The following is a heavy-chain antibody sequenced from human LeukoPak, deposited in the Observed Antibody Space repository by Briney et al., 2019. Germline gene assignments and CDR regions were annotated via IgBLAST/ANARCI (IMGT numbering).Heavy chain of an antibody. V-gene: IGHV3-15*01. D-gene: IGHD4/OR15-4a*01. CDR1: GFTFGVAW. J-gene: IGHJ4*02. CDR2: IKSNSDGRTT. Sequence: PGGSLRLPCAGSGFTFGVAWMTWVRQAPGKGLEWLGRIKSNSDGRTTDYAAPVKGRFTISRDDSKNMLYLQMNSLKTEDTAVYYCTTIMTIVTRNFDYWGQGTLVTVSS. CDR3: TTIMTIVTRNFDY.